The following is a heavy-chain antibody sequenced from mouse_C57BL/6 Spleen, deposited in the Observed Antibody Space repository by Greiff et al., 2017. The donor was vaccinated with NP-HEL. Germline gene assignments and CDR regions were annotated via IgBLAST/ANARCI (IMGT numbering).Heavy chain of an antibody. CDR2: IDPETGGT. Sequence: QVQLQQSGAELVRPGASVTLSCKASGYTFTDYEMHWVKQTPVHGLDWIGAIDPETGGTAYNQKFKGKAILTADKSSSTAYMELRSLTSEDSAVYYCTRSGIYDGYYLDYWGQGTTLTVSS. J-gene: IGHJ2*01. D-gene: IGHD2-3*01. CDR1: GYTFTDYE. CDR3: TRSGIYDGYYLDY. V-gene: IGHV1-15*01.